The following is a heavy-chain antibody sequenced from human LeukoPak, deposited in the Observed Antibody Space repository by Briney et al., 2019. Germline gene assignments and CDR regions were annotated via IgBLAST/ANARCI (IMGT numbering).Heavy chain of an antibody. D-gene: IGHD6-13*01. Sequence: SETLSLTCAVSGGSISSSNWRSWVRQPPGKGLEWIGEVYHSGSTNYNPSLKSRVTISVDKSKNQFYLMLSSVTAADTAAYYCARVGYTSSWYYFDYWGQGTLVTVSS. J-gene: IGHJ4*02. CDR1: GGSISSSNW. CDR3: ARVGYTSSWYYFDY. V-gene: IGHV4-4*02. CDR2: VYHSGST.